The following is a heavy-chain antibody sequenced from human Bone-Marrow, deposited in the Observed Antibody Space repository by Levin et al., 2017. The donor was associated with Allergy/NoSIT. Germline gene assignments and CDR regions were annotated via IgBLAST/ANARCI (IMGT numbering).Heavy chain of an antibody. CDR1: GFTFSSYS. CDR3: ARLIGSSWYGDYYYGMDV. J-gene: IGHJ6*02. V-gene: IGHV3-48*04. D-gene: IGHD6-13*01. Sequence: GGSLRLSCAASGFTFSSYSMNWVRQAPGKGLEWVSYISSSSSTIYYADSVKGRFTISRDNAKNSLYLQMNSLRAEDTTVYYCARLIGSSWYGDYYYGMDVWGQGTTVTVSS. CDR2: ISSSSSTI.